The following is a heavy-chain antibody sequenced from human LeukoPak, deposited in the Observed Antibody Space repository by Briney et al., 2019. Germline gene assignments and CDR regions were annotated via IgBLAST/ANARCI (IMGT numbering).Heavy chain of an antibody. CDR2: IYYSGST. CDR1: GGSISSSSYY. CDR3: ARGFPQLAWLVRGDAFDI. D-gene: IGHD6-19*01. J-gene: IGHJ3*02. V-gene: IGHV4-39*07. Sequence: KPSETLSLTCTVSGGSISSSSYYWGWIRQPPGKGLEWIGSIYYSGSTYYNPSLKSRVTISVDTSKNQFSLKLSSVTAADTAVHYCARGFPQLAWLVRGDAFDIWGQGTMVTVSS.